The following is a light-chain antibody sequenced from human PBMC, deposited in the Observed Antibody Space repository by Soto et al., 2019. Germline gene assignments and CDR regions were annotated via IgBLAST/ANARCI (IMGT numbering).Light chain of an antibody. CDR2: DAS. CDR1: QSVGSN. J-gene: IGKJ4*01. Sequence: EIVMTQSPATLSVSPGERVARCCRARQSVGSNLAWYQQTPGQAPRVVIYDASTRATVIPARFSGSGSGTEFTLTISSLQSEDFAVYYCQQYDTWPLTFGGGTKVDTK. CDR3: QQYDTWPLT. V-gene: IGKV3-15*01.